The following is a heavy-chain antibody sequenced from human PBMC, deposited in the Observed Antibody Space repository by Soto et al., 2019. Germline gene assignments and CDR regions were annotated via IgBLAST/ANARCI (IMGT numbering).Heavy chain of an antibody. CDR3: VRDEISSAGLDP. CDR2: ISTHNGNT. CDR1: GYTFIRYG. Sequence: GASVKVSCKASGYTFIRYGISWVRQAPGQGLEWMGWISTHNGNTYYAQNFQGRVTVTSDTPTSTAYMELRSLRSDDTAFYYCVRDEISSAGLDPWGQGTLVTVSS. V-gene: IGHV1-18*01. J-gene: IGHJ5*02.